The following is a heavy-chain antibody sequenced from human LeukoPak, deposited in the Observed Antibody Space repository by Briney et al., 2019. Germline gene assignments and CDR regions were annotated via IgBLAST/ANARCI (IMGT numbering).Heavy chain of an antibody. D-gene: IGHD3-16*01. V-gene: IGHV3-30-3*01. CDR3: AREEGGPGFDY. CDR1: GFTFSNYA. Sequence: YPGGSLRLSCAASGFTFSNYAMHWVRQAPGKGLEWLAVISYDGNRKDFADSVKGRFTVSRDNSKNTLYLQMSSLRAEDTAVYYCAREEGGPGFDYWGQGTLVTVSS. J-gene: IGHJ4*02. CDR2: ISYDGNRK.